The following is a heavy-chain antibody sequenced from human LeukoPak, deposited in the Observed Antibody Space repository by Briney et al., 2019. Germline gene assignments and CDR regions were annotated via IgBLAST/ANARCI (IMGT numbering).Heavy chain of an antibody. CDR2: INPNSGGT. Sequence: ASVKVSCKASGYTFTGYYMHWVLQAPGQGLEWMGWINPNSGGTNYAQKFQGRVTMTRDTSISTAYMELSRLRSDDTAVYYCARAVGYYDSSGYYSGWFDPWGQGTLVTVSS. V-gene: IGHV1-2*02. D-gene: IGHD3-22*01. J-gene: IGHJ5*02. CDR1: GYTFTGYY. CDR3: ARAVGYYDSSGYYSGWFDP.